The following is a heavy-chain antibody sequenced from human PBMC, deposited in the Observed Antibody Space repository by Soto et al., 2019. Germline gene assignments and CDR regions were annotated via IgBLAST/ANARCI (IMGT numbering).Heavy chain of an antibody. D-gene: IGHD3-22*01. Sequence: SGPTLVNPTQTLTLTCTFSGFSLSTSGMCVSWIRQPPGKALEWLALIDWDDDKYYSTSLKTRLTISKDTSKNQVVLTMTNMDPVDTATYYCARMVYYYDSSGYYYADDWGQGTTVTVSS. CDR1: GFSLSTSGMC. CDR2: IDWDDDK. V-gene: IGHV2-70*01. CDR3: ARMVYYYDSSGYYYADD. J-gene: IGHJ6*02.